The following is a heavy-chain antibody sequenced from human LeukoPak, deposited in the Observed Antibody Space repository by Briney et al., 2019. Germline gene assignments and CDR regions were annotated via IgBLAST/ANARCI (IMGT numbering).Heavy chain of an antibody. V-gene: IGHV3-23*01. CDR3: ANFGSLGDY. Sequence: GGSLRLSCAASGFTFSDYALGWVRQAPGRGLEWVATLSGSGAGTYYSDSVQGRFTISRDNSKRTLFLQMNSLRVEDTAVYYCANFGSLGDYWGQGTLVTVSS. CDR1: GFTFSDYA. J-gene: IGHJ4*02. CDR2: LSGSGAGT. D-gene: IGHD2-15*01.